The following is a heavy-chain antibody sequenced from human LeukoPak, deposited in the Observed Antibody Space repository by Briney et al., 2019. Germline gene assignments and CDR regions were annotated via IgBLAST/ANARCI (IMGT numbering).Heavy chain of an antibody. D-gene: IGHD3-22*01. Sequence: PSETLSLTCTVSGGSINNYYWSWIRQPPGEGLEWIGYIYSSGNTNYNPSLKSRVTISIDTSKNQFSLRLSSVTAADTAVYYCARLGGYYFDYWGQGILATVSS. CDR1: GGSINNYY. J-gene: IGHJ4*02. CDR3: ARLGGYYFDY. CDR2: IYSSGNT. V-gene: IGHV4-59*01.